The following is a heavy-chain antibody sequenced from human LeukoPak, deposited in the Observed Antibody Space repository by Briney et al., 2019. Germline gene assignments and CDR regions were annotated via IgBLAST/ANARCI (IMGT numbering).Heavy chain of an antibody. CDR2: VRYDGSEK. CDR1: GFTFTRHG. J-gene: IGHJ6*03. CDR3: AKGSFYCTSSSCPQYYYYMDV. V-gene: IGHV3-30*02. Sequence: GGSLRLSCAASGFTFTRHGMHWVRQAPGKGLEWVALVRYDGSEKYYADYVKGRFTISRDDSRNTVFLQMNSLTAEDTAVYYCAKGSFYCTSSSCPQYYYYMDVWGKGTTVTVSS. D-gene: IGHD2-2*01.